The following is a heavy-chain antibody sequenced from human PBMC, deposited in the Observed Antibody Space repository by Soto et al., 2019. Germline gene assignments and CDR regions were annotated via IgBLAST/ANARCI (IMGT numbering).Heavy chain of an antibody. CDR1: GYTFTSYA. CDR2: INAGNGNT. Sequence: ASVKVSCKASGYTFTSYAMHWVRQAPGQRLEWMGWINAGNGNTKYSQKFQGRVTITRDTSTSTAYMELRSLRSDDTAVYYCARTLGSGSYSSFSRQTYYYYGMDVWGQGTTVTVSS. V-gene: IGHV1-3*01. CDR3: ARTLGSGSYSSFSRQTYYYYGMDV. D-gene: IGHD3-10*01. J-gene: IGHJ6*02.